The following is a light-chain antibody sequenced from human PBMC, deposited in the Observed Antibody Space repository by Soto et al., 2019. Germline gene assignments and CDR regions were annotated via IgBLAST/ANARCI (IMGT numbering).Light chain of an antibody. J-gene: IGLJ3*02. CDR3: SSYADFNNVL. V-gene: IGLV2-8*01. CDR1: SSDVGNSNF. Sequence: QSALTQPPSASGAPGQSVTISCTGTSSDVGNSNFISWYQHYPGKAPKLMIYEVTKRPSGVPDRFSGSKSGSIVSLTVSGLQCEDEANYYCSSYADFNNVLFGGGTKLTVL. CDR2: EVT.